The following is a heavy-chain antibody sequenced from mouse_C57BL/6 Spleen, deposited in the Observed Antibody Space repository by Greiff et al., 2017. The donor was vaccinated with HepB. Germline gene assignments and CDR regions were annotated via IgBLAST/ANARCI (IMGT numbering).Heavy chain of an antibody. J-gene: IGHJ4*01. Sequence: QVQLQQPGAELVKPGASVKLSCKASGYTFTSYWMHWVKQRPGQGLEWIGMIHPNSGSTNYNEKFKSKATLTVDKSSSTAYMQLSSLTSEDSAVYCCARATLLRGAMEYWGQGTSVTVSS. V-gene: IGHV1-64*01. CDR2: IHPNSGST. D-gene: IGHD1-1*01. CDR3: ARATLLRGAMEY. CDR1: GYTFTSYW.